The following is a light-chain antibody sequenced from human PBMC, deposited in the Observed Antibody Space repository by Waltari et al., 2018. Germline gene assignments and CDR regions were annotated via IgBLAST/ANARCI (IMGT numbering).Light chain of an antibody. J-gene: IGKJ2*01. CDR3: QQSYSTPYT. V-gene: IGKV1-39*01. Sequence: DIQMTQSPSSLSASVGDRVTITCRASQSISSYLNWYQQKPGKAPKLLIYAASSLQSGVPSRFSGSGSGTDFTLTISSLQPEDFATYYCQQSYSTPYTFGQGTTVEVK. CDR2: AAS. CDR1: QSISSY.